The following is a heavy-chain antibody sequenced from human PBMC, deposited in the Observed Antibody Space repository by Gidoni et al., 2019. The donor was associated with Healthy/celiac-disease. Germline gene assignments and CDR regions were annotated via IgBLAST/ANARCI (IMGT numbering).Heavy chain of an antibody. CDR3: AVITMVRGVIFSWFDP. V-gene: IGHV1-2*02. CDR1: GYTFTGYY. J-gene: IGHJ5*02. D-gene: IGHD3-10*01. Sequence: QVQLVQSGAEVKKPGASVKVSCQASGYTFTGYYMHWVRQAPGQGLEWMGWINPNSGGTNYAQKFQGRVTMTRDTSISTAYMELSRLRSDDTAVYYCAVITMVRGVIFSWFDPWGQGTLVTVSS. CDR2: INPNSGGT.